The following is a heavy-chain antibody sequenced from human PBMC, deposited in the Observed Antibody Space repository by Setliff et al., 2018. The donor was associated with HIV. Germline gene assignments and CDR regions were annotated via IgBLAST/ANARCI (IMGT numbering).Heavy chain of an antibody. CDR2: INPSGGST. D-gene: IGHD3-10*01. Sequence: GASVKVSCKASGYMFTSYYMHWVRQAPGQGLERMGIINPSGGSTSYAQKFQGRVTMTRDTSTSTVYMELSSLRSEDTAVYYCATYFGELLAWGQGTPVTVSS. J-gene: IGHJ5*02. CDR3: ATYFGELLA. V-gene: IGHV1-46*01. CDR1: GYMFTSYY.